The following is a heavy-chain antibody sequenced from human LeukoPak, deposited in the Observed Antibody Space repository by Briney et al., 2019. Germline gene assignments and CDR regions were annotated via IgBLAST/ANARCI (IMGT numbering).Heavy chain of an antibody. CDR1: GGSMSSNNDY. D-gene: IGHD6-6*01. V-gene: IGHV4-39*07. CDR2: IYYSGST. CDR3: ARVSGSSSSGGAGWFDP. J-gene: IGHJ5*02. Sequence: PSETLSLTCTVSGGSMSSNNDYWGWIRQPPGKGLEWIGTIYYSGSTYHNPSLKSRVTISVDTSKNQFSLKLSSVTAADTAVYYCARVSGSSSSGGAGWFDPWGQGTLVTVSS.